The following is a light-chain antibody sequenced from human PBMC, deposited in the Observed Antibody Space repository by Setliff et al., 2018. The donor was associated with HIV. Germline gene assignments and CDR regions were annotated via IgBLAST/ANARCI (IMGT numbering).Light chain of an antibody. CDR1: SSNIGAGYD. V-gene: IGLV1-40*01. CDR3: QSYDSSLSGSHG. CDR2: GNN. J-gene: IGLJ1*01. Sequence: QSALTQSPSVSGAPGQRVTISCTGSSSNIGAGYDVHWYQQLPGTAPKLLIYGNNNRPSGVPDRFSGSKSGTSASLAITGLQAEDEADYYCQSYDSSLSGSHGFGTGTKVTV.